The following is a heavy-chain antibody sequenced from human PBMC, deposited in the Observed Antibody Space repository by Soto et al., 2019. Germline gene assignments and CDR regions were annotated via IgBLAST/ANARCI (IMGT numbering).Heavy chain of an antibody. Sequence: QVQLVESGGGVVQPGRSLRLSCAASGFTFSSYGMHWVRQAPGKGLEWVALIWYDGSNKYYADSVKGRFTISRDNSKNTXXLQMNSLRAEDTAVYYCARDRRITMVRGLYSGMDVWGQGTTVTVSS. CDR2: IWYDGSNK. CDR3: ARDRRITMVRGLYSGMDV. D-gene: IGHD3-10*01. CDR1: GFTFSSYG. V-gene: IGHV3-33*01. J-gene: IGHJ6*02.